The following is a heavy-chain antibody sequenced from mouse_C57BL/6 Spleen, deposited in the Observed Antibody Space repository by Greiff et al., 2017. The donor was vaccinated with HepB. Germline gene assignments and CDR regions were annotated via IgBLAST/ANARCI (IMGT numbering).Heavy chain of an antibody. CDR1: GFTFSDYY. CDR3: AREDYYGSINY. D-gene: IGHD1-1*01. J-gene: IGHJ2*01. CDR2: INYDGSST. V-gene: IGHV5-16*01. Sequence: EVQVVESEGGLVQPGSSMKLSCTASGFTFSDYYMAWVRQVPEKGLEWVANINYDGSSTYYLDSLKSRFIISRDNAKNILYLQMSSLKSEETATYYCAREDYYGSINYWGQGTTRTVSS.